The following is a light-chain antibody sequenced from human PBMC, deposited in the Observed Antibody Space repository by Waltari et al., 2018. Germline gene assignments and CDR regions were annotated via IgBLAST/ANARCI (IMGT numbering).Light chain of an antibody. CDR2: EFT. Sequence: QFALTQPASVSGAPGQPINIPCTGHSSSIGQYNYVSWYPHLPGKVPKVMISEFTKRPSGVSNRFSGSKSGNTASLTISGLQADDEAEYYCCSDAGSGTYVFGTGTKLTVV. J-gene: IGLJ1*01. V-gene: IGLV2-23*02. CDR1: SSSIGQYNY. CDR3: CSDAGSGTYV.